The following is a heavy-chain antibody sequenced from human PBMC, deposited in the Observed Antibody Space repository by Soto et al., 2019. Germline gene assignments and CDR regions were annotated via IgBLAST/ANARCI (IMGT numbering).Heavy chain of an antibody. CDR3: TRYMVYASVVFAY. D-gene: IGHD2-8*01. J-gene: IGHJ4*02. V-gene: IGHV3-49*04. CDR2: IRSKAYGGTT. Sequence: GGSLRLSCAASGLNCINLAMSWVRQAPGKGLEWVGFIRSKAYGGTTEYAASVKGRFTISRDDSKSIAYLQMNSLKTEDTAVYYCTRYMVYASVVFAYWGEGTLVTVSS. CDR1: GLNCINLA.